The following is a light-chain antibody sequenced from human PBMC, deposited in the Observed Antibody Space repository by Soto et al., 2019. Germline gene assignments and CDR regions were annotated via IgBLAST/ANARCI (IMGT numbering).Light chain of an antibody. CDR2: GAS. CDR3: QQYGSSIKT. V-gene: IGKV3-20*01. J-gene: IGKJ5*01. Sequence: EIVLTQSPGTLSLSPGERATLSCRASQSVSSSYLAWYQQKPGQAPRLLIYGASTRATGIPDRFSGSGSGTDFTLTSSRLEPEDVSVYYCQQYGSSIKTFGQGTRLEIK. CDR1: QSVSSSY.